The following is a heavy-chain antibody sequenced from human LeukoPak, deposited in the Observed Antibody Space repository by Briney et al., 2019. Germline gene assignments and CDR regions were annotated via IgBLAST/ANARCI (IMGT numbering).Heavy chain of an antibody. CDR3: ARVDYYYYYMDV. CDR1: GYTFTGYY. Sequence: ASVKVSCKASGYTFTGYYMHWVRQAPGRGLEWMGWINPNSGGTNYAQKFQGRVTMTRDTSISTAYMELSRLRSDDTAVYYCARVDYYYYYMDVWGKGTTVTVSS. J-gene: IGHJ6*03. CDR2: INPNSGGT. V-gene: IGHV1-2*02.